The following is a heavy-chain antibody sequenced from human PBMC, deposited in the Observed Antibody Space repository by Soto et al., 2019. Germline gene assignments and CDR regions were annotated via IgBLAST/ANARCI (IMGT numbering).Heavy chain of an antibody. CDR3: ARGRDYGANFDY. Sequence: PGGSLRLSCVDSGFAFSTSWMNWVRQAPGKGMEWVANMKQDGSEIYYVDSVKGRFTISRDNTRNSLYLQMNSLRDEDTAVYYCARGRDYGANFDYWGQGTLATVSS. D-gene: IGHD4-17*01. V-gene: IGHV3-7*01. CDR1: GFAFSTSW. CDR2: MKQDGSEI. J-gene: IGHJ4*02.